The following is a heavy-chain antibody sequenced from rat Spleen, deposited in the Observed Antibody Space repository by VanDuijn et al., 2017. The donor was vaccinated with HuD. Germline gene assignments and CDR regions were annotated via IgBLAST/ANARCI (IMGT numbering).Heavy chain of an antibody. CDR1: GFTFSNYD. Sequence: EVQLVESGGGLVQPGRSMKLSCAASGFTFSNYDMAWVRQAPTKGLEWVATISYDGSSTYYRDSVKGRYTISRDNAKSTLYLQMDSLRSEDTATYYCAKDLLGAPFDYWGQGVMVTVSS. J-gene: IGHJ2*01. D-gene: IGHD5-1*01. CDR3: AKDLLGAPFDY. V-gene: IGHV5-7*01. CDR2: ISYDGSST.